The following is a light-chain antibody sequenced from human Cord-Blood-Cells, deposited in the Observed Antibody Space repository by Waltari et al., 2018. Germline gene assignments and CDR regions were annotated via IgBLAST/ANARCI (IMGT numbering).Light chain of an antibody. CDR2: GAS. J-gene: IGKJ1*01. CDR3: QQDYNLTAT. Sequence: EIVMTQSPATLSLSPGERATLSCRDSQSVSSSYLSWYQQKPGQAPRLLIYGASTRATGIPARFSGSGSGTDFTLTISSLQPEDFAVYYCQQDYNLTATFGQGTKVEIK. V-gene: IGKV3D-7*01. CDR1: QSVSSSY.